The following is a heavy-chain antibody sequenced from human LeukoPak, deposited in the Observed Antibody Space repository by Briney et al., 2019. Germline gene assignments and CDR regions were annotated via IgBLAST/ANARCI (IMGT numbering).Heavy chain of an antibody. CDR2: INPSGGST. CDR1: GYTFTSYY. J-gene: IGHJ6*02. CDR3: ARDFSGNPYDSSGYYLGFLPVYYYGMDV. V-gene: IGHV1-46*01. Sequence: GASVKVSCKASGYTFTSYYMHWVRQAPGQGLEWMGIINPSGGSTSYAQKFQGRVTMTRDTSTSTVYMELSSLRSEDTAVYYCARDFSGNPYDSSGYYLGFLPVYYYGMDVWGQGTTVTVSS. D-gene: IGHD3-22*01.